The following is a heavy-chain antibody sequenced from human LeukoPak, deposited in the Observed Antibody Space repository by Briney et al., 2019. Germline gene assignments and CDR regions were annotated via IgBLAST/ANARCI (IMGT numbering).Heavy chain of an antibody. J-gene: IGHJ5*02. CDR1: RGSISSSSYY. D-gene: IGHD3-10*01. V-gene: IGHV4-39*01. Sequence: SETLSLTCTVSRGSISSSSYYWGWIRQPPGKGLELIGSIYYSGSTYYNPSLKSRVTISVDTSKNQFSLKLSSVTAADTAVYYCASQVPYGSGWFDPWGQGTLVTVSS. CDR3: ASQVPYGSGWFDP. CDR2: IYYSGST.